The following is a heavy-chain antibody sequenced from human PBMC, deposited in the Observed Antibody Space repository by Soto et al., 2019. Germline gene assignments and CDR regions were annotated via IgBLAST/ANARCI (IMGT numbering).Heavy chain of an antibody. D-gene: IGHD1-1*01. Sequence: GSLGISCAASGFTFSSYGMHWVRQAPGKGLEWVAVISYDGSNKYYADSVKGRFTISRDNSKNTLYLQMNSLRAEDTAVYYCAKDVAGNLWYFDYWGQGTLVTVSS. CDR1: GFTFSSYG. V-gene: IGHV3-30*18. CDR2: ISYDGSNK. CDR3: AKDVAGNLWYFDY. J-gene: IGHJ4*02.